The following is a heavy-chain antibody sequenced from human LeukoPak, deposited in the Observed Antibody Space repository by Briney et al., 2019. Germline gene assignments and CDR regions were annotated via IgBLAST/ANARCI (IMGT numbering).Heavy chain of an antibody. CDR2: ISSSGNTI. Sequence: PGGSLRLSCAASEFTFTSYELNWVRQAPGKGLEWVSYISSSGNTISYADSVKGRFTISGDNAKNSLYLQVISLRAEDTAVYYCARGPSIAARYDAFDIWGQGTMVTVSS. D-gene: IGHD6-6*01. J-gene: IGHJ3*02. V-gene: IGHV3-48*03. CDR1: EFTFTSYE. CDR3: ARGPSIAARYDAFDI.